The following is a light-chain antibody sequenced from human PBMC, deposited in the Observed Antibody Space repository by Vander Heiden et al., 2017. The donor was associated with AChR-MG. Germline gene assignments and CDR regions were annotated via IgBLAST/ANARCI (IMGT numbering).Light chain of an antibody. CDR3: QQRDNWPRT. Sequence: EIVLTQSPATLSLSPGESATLSCRASQRVLTFLAWYQHKPGQPPRLLISDASNRATGIPARFRGSGSGTDFTLTISTLEPEDFAVYYCQQRDNWPRTFGQGTRVEIK. J-gene: IGKJ1*01. CDR1: QRVLTF. V-gene: IGKV3-11*01. CDR2: DAS.